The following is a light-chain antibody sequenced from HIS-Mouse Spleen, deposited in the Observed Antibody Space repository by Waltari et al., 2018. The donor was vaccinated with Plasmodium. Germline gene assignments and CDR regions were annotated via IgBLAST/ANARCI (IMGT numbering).Light chain of an antibody. J-gene: IGKJ3*01. V-gene: IGKV2-30*01. CDR2: KVS. Sequence: EVGWTSSQLSCPFTLGRPASISSSPSKGLVNINGNTSLNWFQQRQGQSPRRLIYKVSNRDSGVPDRFSGSGSGTDFTLKISRVEAEDVGVYYCMQGTHWPPIFTFGPGTKVDIK. CDR3: MQGTHWPPIFT. CDR1: KGLVNINGNTS.